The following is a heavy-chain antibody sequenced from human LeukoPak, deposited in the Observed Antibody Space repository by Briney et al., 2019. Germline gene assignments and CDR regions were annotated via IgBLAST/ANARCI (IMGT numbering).Heavy chain of an antibody. V-gene: IGHV3-7*01. Sequence: PGGSLRLSCAASGFTFSSYWMSWVRQAPGKGLEWVANIKQDGSEKHYVDSVKDRFTISKDNTKNSLYLQMNSLRAEDTAVYYCARDGDYGRGGYFDYWGQGTLVTVSS. J-gene: IGHJ4*02. D-gene: IGHD4-17*01. CDR3: ARDGDYGRGGYFDY. CDR1: GFTFSSYW. CDR2: IKQDGSEK.